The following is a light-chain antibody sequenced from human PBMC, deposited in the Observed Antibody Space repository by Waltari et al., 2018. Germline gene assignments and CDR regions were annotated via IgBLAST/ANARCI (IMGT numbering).Light chain of an antibody. CDR1: NLAPKS. Sequence: YVLTQPPSVSVAPGQAATITCGGDNLAPKSGNWYQRKPGQAPVLVIYYDSLRPTGIPERFSGSNSGITATLAISRVEAGDEADYYCQVWDSNMYGVFGGGTKVTVL. CDR2: YDS. V-gene: IGLV3-21*01. CDR3: QVWDSNMYGV. J-gene: IGLJ3*02.